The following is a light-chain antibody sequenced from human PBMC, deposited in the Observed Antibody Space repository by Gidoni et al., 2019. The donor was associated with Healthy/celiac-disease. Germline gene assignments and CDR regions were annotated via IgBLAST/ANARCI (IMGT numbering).Light chain of an antibody. CDR2: AAS. CDR1: QSISSY. V-gene: IGKV1-39*01. Sequence: DIQMTHSPSSLSASVGDRVTSSCRASQSISSYLKWYQQKPGNAPKLLIYAASSLQSGVPSKFSGGGSGTNFTLTISSLLPEDFATYYCRQSYSTPRPFGGXTKVEIK. CDR3: RQSYSTPRP. J-gene: IGKJ4*01.